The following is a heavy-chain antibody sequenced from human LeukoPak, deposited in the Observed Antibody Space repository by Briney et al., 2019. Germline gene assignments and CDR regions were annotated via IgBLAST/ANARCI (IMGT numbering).Heavy chain of an antibody. CDR2: IIPIFGIA. V-gene: IGHV1-69*04. CDR1: GGTFSSYA. CDR3: ARSGIFGVGHYYYGMDV. J-gene: IGHJ6*02. D-gene: IGHD3-3*01. Sequence: GASVKVSCKASGGTFSSYAISWVRQAPGQGLEWMGRIIPIFGIANYAQKFQGRVTITADNSTSTAYMELSSLRSEDTAVYYCARSGIFGVGHYYYGMDVWGQGTTVTVSS.